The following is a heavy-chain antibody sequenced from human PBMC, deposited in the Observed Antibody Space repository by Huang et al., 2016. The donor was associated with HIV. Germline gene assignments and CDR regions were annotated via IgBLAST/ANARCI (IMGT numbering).Heavy chain of an antibody. Sequence: QLQLQESGPGQVKTSETLSLTCTVSGDFISSTNYDWGWIRPSPGKGREWVGSVYQSGSTNYNPSLKGRVTLSVDTSRNQFSLRLNSVTAADTAVYYCASQHIGAAATWFWGRGTQVAVSS. V-gene: IGHV4-39*01. D-gene: IGHD6-13*01. J-gene: IGHJ4*02. CDR2: VYQSGST. CDR3: ASQHIGAAATWF. CDR1: GDFISSTNYD.